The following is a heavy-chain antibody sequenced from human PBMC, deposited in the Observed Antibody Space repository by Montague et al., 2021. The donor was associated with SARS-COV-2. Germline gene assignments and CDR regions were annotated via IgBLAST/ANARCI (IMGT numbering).Heavy chain of an antibody. D-gene: IGHD6-19*01. CDR2: IYHSGST. J-gene: IGHJ4*02. CDR1: GGSISSINW. V-gene: IGHV4-4*02. Sequence: SETLSLTCVVSGGSISSINWWSWLRQPPGKGLEWIGEIYHSGSTNYNPSLKSRVIISVDKSKNQFSLKLSSVTAADTAVYYCARTGYSSGWHSLDYWGQGTLVTVSS. CDR3: ARTGYSSGWHSLDY.